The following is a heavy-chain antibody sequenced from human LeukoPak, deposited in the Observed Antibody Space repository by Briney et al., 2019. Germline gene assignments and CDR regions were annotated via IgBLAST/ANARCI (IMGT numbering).Heavy chain of an antibody. D-gene: IGHD1-26*01. CDR1: GGSISSSSYY. J-gene: IGHJ4*02. CDR3: ARIVGATPGPFDY. Sequence: PSETLSLTCTVSGGSISSSSYYWGRIRQPQGKGLEWIGSIYYSRSSYYNPALKSRVTISVDTYKNQFSLKLSDVTAADTAVYYCARIVGATPGPFDYWGQGTLVTVSS. V-gene: IGHV4-39*01. CDR2: IYYSRSS.